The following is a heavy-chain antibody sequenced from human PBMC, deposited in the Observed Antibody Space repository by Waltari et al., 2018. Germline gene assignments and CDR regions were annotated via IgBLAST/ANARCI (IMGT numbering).Heavy chain of an antibody. CDR1: GTTRPELS. CDR3: ATSPIALFGTLY. CDR2: FDPEDGET. J-gene: IGHJ4*02. V-gene: IGHV1-24*01. Sequence: QVQLVQSGAEVKKPGASVKASCKFSGTTRPELSMHWVRQAPGKGLEWMGGFDPEDGETIYAQSFQGRVTMTEDTSTDTAYMEVSSLRSEDTAVYYCATSPIALFGTLYWGQGTLVTVSS. D-gene: IGHD6-13*01.